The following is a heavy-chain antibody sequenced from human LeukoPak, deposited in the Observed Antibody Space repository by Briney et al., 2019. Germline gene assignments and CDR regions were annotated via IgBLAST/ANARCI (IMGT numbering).Heavy chain of an antibody. CDR1: GFTFSSYD. V-gene: IGHV3-13*01. Sequence: GGSLRLSCAASGFTFSSYDMHWVRQATGKGLEWVSAIGTAGDTYYPGSVKGRFTISRENAKNSLYLQMNSLRAGDTAVYYCARGPKGDYYYYYMDVWGKGTTVTVSS. CDR2: IGTAGDT. CDR3: ARGPKGDYYYYYMDV. J-gene: IGHJ6*03.